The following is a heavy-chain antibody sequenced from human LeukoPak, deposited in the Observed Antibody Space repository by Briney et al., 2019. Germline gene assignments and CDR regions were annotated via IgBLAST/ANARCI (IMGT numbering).Heavy chain of an antibody. CDR3: TREYFYGSGPYGAGYDN. CDR2: IHSGGGT. J-gene: IGHJ4*02. D-gene: IGHD3-22*01. CDR1: GIIVSSNY. Sequence: GGSLRLSCAASGIIVSSNYMTWVRQAPGKGLEWVSVIHSGGGTYYADSVKGRFTISRDNSKNTVYLQMNSLRAEDTAVYYCTREYFYGSGPYGAGYDNWGQGTLVTVSS. V-gene: IGHV3-66*01.